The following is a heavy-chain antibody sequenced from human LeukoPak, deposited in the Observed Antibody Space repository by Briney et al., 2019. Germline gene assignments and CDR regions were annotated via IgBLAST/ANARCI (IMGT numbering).Heavy chain of an antibody. V-gene: IGHV4-31*03. CDR1: GGSISSGGYY. CDR2: IYYSGST. D-gene: IGHD5-12*01. CDR3: ARDSTHSGYDPKAFDI. J-gene: IGHJ3*02. Sequence: PSETLSLTCTVSGGSISSGGYYWGWIRQHPGKGLEWIGYIYYSGSTYYNPSLKSRVTISVDTSKNQFSLKLSSVTAADTAVYYCARDSTHSGYDPKAFDIWGQGTMVTVSS.